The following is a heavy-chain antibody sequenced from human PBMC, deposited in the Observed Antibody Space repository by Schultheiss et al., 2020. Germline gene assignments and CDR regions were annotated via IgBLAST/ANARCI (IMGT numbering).Heavy chain of an antibody. J-gene: IGHJ6*02. Sequence: GGSLRLSCAASGFTFSSYGMHWVRQAPGKGLEWVSYISGGGSHTDYTDSVKGRFTISRDNAKNTLYLQMNSLRAEDTAVYFCSRGTLMGTYYYYGMDVWGQGTTVTVSS. CDR2: ISGGGSHT. V-gene: IGHV3-21*05. CDR3: SRGTLMGTYYYYGMDV. CDR1: GFTFSSYG. D-gene: IGHD2-8*01.